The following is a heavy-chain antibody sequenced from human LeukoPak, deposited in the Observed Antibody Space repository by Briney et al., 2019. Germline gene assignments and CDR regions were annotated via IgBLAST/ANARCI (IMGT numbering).Heavy chain of an antibody. J-gene: IGHJ6*03. V-gene: IGHV3-49*03. CDR3: ARDRCSGGRCYSLSVGHMGV. CDR2: IRRIPYGGTA. CDR1: GFSFRDYD. D-gene: IGHD2-15*01. Sequence: PGGSLRLSCTTSGFSFRDYDMSWFRQAPGKGLEWVGFIRRIPYGGTAEYAAAVKGRFSISRDDSKSITYLQMDSLKTEDTGVYYCARDRCSGGRCYSLSVGHMGVWGKGTTVTVSS.